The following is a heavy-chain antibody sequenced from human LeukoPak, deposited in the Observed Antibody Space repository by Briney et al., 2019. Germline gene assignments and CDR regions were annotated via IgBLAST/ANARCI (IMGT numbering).Heavy chain of an antibody. V-gene: IGHV1-69*04. CDR3: APSQRSGYSFDY. J-gene: IGHJ4*02. Sequence: SVKVSCKASGYAFTSYAMNWVRQAPGQGLEWMGRIIPILGIANYAQKFQGRVTITADKSTSTAYMELSSLRSEDTAVYYCAPSQRSGYSFDYWGQGTLVTVSS. D-gene: IGHD3-3*01. CDR1: GYAFTSYA. CDR2: IIPILGIA.